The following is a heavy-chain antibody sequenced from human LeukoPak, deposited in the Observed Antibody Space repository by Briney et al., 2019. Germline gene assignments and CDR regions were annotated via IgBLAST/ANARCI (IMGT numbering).Heavy chain of an antibody. CDR2: ISHSGYT. CDR3: ARETFANRGGYDS. V-gene: IGHV4-34*01. J-gene: IGHJ4*02. CDR1: GGSFSEYL. Sequence: SETLSLTCAVYGGSFSEYLWNWIRQPPGKGLGWIGEISHSGYTNYNPSLKSRVTMSVDTSKNQFSLNLNTVTAADTALYYCARETFANRGGYDSWGQGTLVTVSS. D-gene: IGHD3-16*01.